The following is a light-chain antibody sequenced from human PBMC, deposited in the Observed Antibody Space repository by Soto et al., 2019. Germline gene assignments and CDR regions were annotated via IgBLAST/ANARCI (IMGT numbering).Light chain of an antibody. CDR3: QQYNSYSHFT. V-gene: IGKV1-5*01. CDR2: DAS. J-gene: IGKJ5*01. Sequence: DIQMTQSPSTLSASVGDRVTITCRASQSISSWLAWYQQKAGKAPKLLIYDASTLESEVPSRFSGSGAGTEFTLTSSSLQPDDFATYYYQQYNSYSHFTFGQGTLLEMK. CDR1: QSISSW.